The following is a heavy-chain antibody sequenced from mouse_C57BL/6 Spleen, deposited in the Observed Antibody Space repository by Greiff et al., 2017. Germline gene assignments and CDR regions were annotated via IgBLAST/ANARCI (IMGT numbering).Heavy chain of an antibody. J-gene: IGHJ2*01. CDR2: IYPGDGDT. CDR3: ARCDGYDYFDY. V-gene: IGHV1-80*01. CDR1: GFAFSSYW. D-gene: IGHD2-3*01. Sequence: QFKLQQSGAELVKPGASVKISCKASGFAFSSYWMNWVKQRPGTGLEWIGQIYPGDGDTTSNGKLKGKATLTADKSSSTAYMQLSSLTSENSAVYFGARCDGYDYFDYWGQGTTLTVSS.